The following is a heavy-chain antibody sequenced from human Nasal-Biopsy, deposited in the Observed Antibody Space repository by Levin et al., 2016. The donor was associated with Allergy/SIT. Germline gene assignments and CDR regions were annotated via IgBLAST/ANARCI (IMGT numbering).Heavy chain of an antibody. CDR3: ARHLDKLGILGHGFDF. CDR1: GGSMSIYY. Sequence: SETLSLTCVVSGGSMSIYYWSWIRQPPGKGLEWIGYMHYSGSTNYNPSLKSRVTISLDTSENQFSLKLSSVTAADTAVYYCARHLDKLGILGHGFDFWGQGTMVIVSS. J-gene: IGHJ3*01. CDR2: MHYSGST. V-gene: IGHV4-59*01. D-gene: IGHD7-27*01.